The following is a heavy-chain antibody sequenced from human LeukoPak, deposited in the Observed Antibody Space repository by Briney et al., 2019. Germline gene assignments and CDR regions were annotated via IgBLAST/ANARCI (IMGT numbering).Heavy chain of an antibody. Sequence: PGGSLRLSCAASGFTLSNYDMSWVRQAPGKGLEWVSAIGADGGTTYAGSVKGRFTISRDTSKNTLYLQMNSLRAEDTATYYCAKALNYWYFDLWGRGNLVTVSS. CDR2: IGADGGTT. V-gene: IGHV3-23*01. CDR3: AKALNYWYFDL. J-gene: IGHJ2*01. CDR1: GFTLSNYD.